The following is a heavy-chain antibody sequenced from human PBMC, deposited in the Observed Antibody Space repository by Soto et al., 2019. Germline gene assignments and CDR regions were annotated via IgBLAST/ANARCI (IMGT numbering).Heavy chain of an antibody. CDR1: GYSFTSYW. J-gene: IGHJ6*02. CDR3: ARPQVYDFWSGLPHYYGMDV. V-gene: IGHV5-10-1*01. D-gene: IGHD3-3*01. Sequence: LRESLKISCKGSGYSFTSYWISWVRQMPGKGLEWMGRIDPSDSYTNYSPSFQGHVTISADKSISTAYLQWSSLKASDTAMYYCARPQVYDFWSGLPHYYGMDVWGQGTTVTVSS. CDR2: IDPSDSYT.